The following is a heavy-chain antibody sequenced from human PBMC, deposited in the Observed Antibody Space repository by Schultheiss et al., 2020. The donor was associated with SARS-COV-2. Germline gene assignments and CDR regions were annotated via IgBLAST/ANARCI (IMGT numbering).Heavy chain of an antibody. CDR1: GGTFSSYA. CDR2: IIPIFGTA. V-gene: IGHV1-69*05. J-gene: IGHJ5*02. CDR3: ARGTTGTTNWFDP. Sequence: SVKVSCKASGGTFSSYAISWVRQAPGQGLEWMGGIIPIFGTANYAQKFQGRVTITTDRSTSTGYMELRSLRSDDTAVYYCARGTTGTTNWFDPWGQGTLVTVSS. D-gene: IGHD1-1*01.